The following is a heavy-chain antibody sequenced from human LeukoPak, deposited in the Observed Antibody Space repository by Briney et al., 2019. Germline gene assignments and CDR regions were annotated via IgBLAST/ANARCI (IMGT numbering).Heavy chain of an antibody. D-gene: IGHD5-24*01. V-gene: IGHV1-46*01. Sequence: EASVKVSCKASGYTFTSYYIHWVRQAPGQGLEWMGLINPSGGSTNYAQKFQGRVTMTRDTSTSTVYMELSSLRSDDTAVYYCARVLNGYNIRDYFDYWGQGTLVTVSS. CDR2: INPSGGST. J-gene: IGHJ4*02. CDR3: ARVLNGYNIRDYFDY. CDR1: GYTFTSYY.